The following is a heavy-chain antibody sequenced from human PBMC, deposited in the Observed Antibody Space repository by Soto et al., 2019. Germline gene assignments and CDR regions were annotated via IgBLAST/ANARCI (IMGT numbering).Heavy chain of an antibody. CDR1: GGTFSSYT. D-gene: IGHD2-15*01. Sequence: ASVKVSCKASGGTFSSYTISWVRQAPGQGLEWMGRIIPILGIANYAQKFQGRVTITADKSTSTAYMELSSLRSEDTAVYYCVASMDGGEYDYWGQGTLVTVSS. CDR2: IIPILGIA. V-gene: IGHV1-69*02. J-gene: IGHJ4*02. CDR3: VASMDGGEYDY.